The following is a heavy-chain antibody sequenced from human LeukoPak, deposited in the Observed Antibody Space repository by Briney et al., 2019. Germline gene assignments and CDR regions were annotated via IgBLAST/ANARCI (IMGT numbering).Heavy chain of an antibody. CDR2: IKSKTDGGTT. D-gene: IGHD3-16*01. CDR1: GFTFSNAW. V-gene: IGHV3-15*01. Sequence: GGSLRLSCAASGFTFSNAWMSWVRQAPGKGLEWVGRIKSKTDGGTTDYAAPVKGRFTISRDDSKNTLYLQMNSLKTEDTAVYYCTRETGRGIRWFDPWGQGTLVTVPS. CDR3: TRETGRGIRWFDP. J-gene: IGHJ5*02.